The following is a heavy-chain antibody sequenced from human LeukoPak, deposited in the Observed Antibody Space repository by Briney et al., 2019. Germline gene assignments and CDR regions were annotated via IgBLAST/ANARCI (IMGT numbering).Heavy chain of an antibody. D-gene: IGHD2-15*01. CDR3: ASWGKRYCSGGSCYSGAFDI. J-gene: IGHJ3*02. CDR2: IYHSGST. CDR1: GYSISSGYY. Sequence: SETLSLTCTVSGYSISSGYYWGWIRQPPGKGLEWIGSIYHSGSTYYNPSLKSRVTISVDTSKNQFSLKLSSVTAADTAVYYCASWGKRYCSGGSCYSGAFDIWGQGTMVTVSS. V-gene: IGHV4-38-2*02.